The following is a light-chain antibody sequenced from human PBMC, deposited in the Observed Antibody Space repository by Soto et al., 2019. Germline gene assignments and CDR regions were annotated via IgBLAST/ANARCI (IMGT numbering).Light chain of an antibody. CDR3: QQRSNWPHT. V-gene: IGKV3D-20*02. CDR2: GAS. Sequence: EIVLTQSPGTLSLSPGERATLSCRASQSVSSSYLAWYQQKPGQAPRLLIYGASSRATGIPDRFTGSGSGTDFTLTISRLEPEDFAVYYCQQRSNWPHTFGPGTKLEIK. J-gene: IGKJ2*01. CDR1: QSVSSSY.